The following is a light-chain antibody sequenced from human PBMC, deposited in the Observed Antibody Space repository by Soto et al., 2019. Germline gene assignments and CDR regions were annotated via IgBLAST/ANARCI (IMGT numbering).Light chain of an antibody. CDR2: DVS. CDR3: CSYARSTRYV. CDR1: SSDVGGYNY. Sequence: QSALTQPRSGSGSPGQSVTISCTGTSSDVGGYNYVSWYQQHPGKAPKVMIYDVSEPPSGVPDRFAGSKSGNTASLTISGFNAEDEAGYYCCSYARSTRYVFGTGTKLTVL. V-gene: IGLV2-11*01. J-gene: IGLJ1*01.